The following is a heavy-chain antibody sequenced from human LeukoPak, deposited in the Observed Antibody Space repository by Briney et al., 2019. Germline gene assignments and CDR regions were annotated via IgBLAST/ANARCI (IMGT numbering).Heavy chain of an antibody. CDR3: ANFRYISGSFDY. CDR2: IYYSGST. J-gene: IGHJ4*02. CDR1: GGSISSYY. V-gene: IGHV4-59*01. D-gene: IGHD6-19*01. Sequence: SETVSLTCTVSGGSISSYYWSWIRQPPGKGLEWIGYIYYSGSTDYNPSLKSRVTISVDTSKNQFSLRLSSVTAADTAVYYCANFRYISGSFDYWGQGTLVTVSS.